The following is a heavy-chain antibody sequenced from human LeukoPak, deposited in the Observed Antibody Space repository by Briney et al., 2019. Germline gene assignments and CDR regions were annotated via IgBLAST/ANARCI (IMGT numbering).Heavy chain of an antibody. J-gene: IGHJ4*02. CDR3: ARDPSSWYFDY. Sequence: GRSLRLSCAASGFTFSSYAMHWVRQAPGKGLEWVAVISYDGSHKYYADSVKGRFTISRDNSKNTLYLQMSSLRAEDTAVYYCARDPSSWYFDYWGQGTLVTVSS. V-gene: IGHV3-30-3*01. D-gene: IGHD6-13*01. CDR1: GFTFSSYA. CDR2: ISYDGSHK.